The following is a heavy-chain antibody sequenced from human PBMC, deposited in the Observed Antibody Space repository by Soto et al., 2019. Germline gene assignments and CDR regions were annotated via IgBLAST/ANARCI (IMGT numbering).Heavy chain of an antibody. V-gene: IGHV4-4*02. J-gene: IGHJ5*02. CDR2: IYHTGIT. CDR1: GDSISSVNW. CDR3: ARSPGYFTIPPFDP. D-gene: IGHD2-8*01. Sequence: SETLSLTCAVSGDSISSVNWWSWVRQSPGQGLEWIGDIYHTGITNYNPSLQSRVTISVDKSKNEFSLNLTSVTAADTAVYYCARSPGYFTIPPFDPWGQGTQVTVSS.